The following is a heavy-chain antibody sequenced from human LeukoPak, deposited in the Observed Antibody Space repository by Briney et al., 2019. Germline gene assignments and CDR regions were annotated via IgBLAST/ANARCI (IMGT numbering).Heavy chain of an antibody. V-gene: IGHV1-24*01. J-gene: IGHJ3*02. CDR2: FDPEDGET. CDR3: ETDNSQYLILRDAFDI. CDR1: GYTLTELS. Sequence: GASVKVSCKVSGYTLTELSMHWVRQAPGKGLEWMGGFDPEDGETIYAQKFQGRVTMTEDTSTDTAYMELSSLRSEDTAVYYCETDNSQYLILRDAFDIWGQGTMVTVSS. D-gene: IGHD2-15*01.